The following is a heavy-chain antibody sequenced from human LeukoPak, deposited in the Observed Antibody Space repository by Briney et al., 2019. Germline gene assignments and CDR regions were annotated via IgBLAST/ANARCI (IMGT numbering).Heavy chain of an antibody. CDR2: INSDGSNT. D-gene: IGHD3-22*01. CDR1: GFSISSHW. Sequence: GGSLRLSCAASGFSISSHWMHWVRQVPGKGLLWVSRINSDGSNTNDADSVKGRFTISRDNAKNTLYLQMNSLRAEDTALYYCARRIVTYYYDSSGSLDAFDMWGRGTTVTVSS. J-gene: IGHJ3*02. V-gene: IGHV3-74*01. CDR3: ARRIVTYYYDSSGSLDAFDM.